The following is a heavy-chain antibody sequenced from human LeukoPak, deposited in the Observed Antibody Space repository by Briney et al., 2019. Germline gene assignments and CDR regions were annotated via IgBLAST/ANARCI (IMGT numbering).Heavy chain of an antibody. V-gene: IGHV3-23*01. J-gene: IGHJ4*02. CDR1: GFIFSNYA. D-gene: IGHD1-1*01. Sequence: PGGSLRLSCAGSGFIFSNYAMSWVRQAPGQGLEWVSTISNSGDATFYADAVKGRFTISRDNSKNTLYLQMYSLRAEGTAIYYCAKAPPYTKYFDYWGQGTLLTVSS. CDR2: ISNSGDAT. CDR3: AKAPPYTKYFDY.